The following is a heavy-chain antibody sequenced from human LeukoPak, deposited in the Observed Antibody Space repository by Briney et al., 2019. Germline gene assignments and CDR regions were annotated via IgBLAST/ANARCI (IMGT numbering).Heavy chain of an antibody. CDR3: ARGARFYYDSSGYPY. D-gene: IGHD3-22*01. CDR2: IGAYNGNT. J-gene: IGHJ4*02. CDR1: GYTFTSYG. Sequence: ASVKVSCMASGYTFTSYGISCVRQAPGQGLEWMGCIGAYNGNTNYAQKFQGRVTMTTDTSTSTAYMELRSLRSDDTAVYYRARGARFYYDSSGYPYWGQGTLVTVSS. V-gene: IGHV1-18*01.